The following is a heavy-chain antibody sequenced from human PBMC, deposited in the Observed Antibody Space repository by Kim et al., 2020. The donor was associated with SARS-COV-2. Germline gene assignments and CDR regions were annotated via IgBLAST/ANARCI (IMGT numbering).Heavy chain of an antibody. Sequence: YAQKLQGRVTMTTDTSTSTAYMELRSLRSDDTAVYYCARDGIRRAAPLDYWGQGTLVTVSS. J-gene: IGHJ4*02. CDR3: ARDGIRRAAPLDY. V-gene: IGHV1-18*01. D-gene: IGHD6-25*01.